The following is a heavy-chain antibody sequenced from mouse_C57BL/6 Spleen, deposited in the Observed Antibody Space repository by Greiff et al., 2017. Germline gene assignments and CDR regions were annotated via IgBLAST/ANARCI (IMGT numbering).Heavy chain of an antibody. CDR2: IYPRSGNT. Sequence: QVQLQQSGAELARPGASVKLSCKASGYTFTSYGISWVKQRTGQGLEWIGEIYPRSGNTYYNEKFKGKATLTADKSSSTAYMELRSLTSEDSAVYFCARKEIFITTVVANFDYWGQGTTLTVSS. J-gene: IGHJ2*01. D-gene: IGHD1-1*01. CDR3: ARKEIFITTVVANFDY. V-gene: IGHV1-81*01. CDR1: GYTFTSYG.